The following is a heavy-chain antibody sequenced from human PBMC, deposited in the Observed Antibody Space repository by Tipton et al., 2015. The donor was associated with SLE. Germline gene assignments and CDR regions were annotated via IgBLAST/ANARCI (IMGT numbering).Heavy chain of an antibody. CDR1: GGSISSSRYY. J-gene: IGHJ6*02. CDR3: AREGYYYGSGSYYCAMDV. CDR2: LSDSGST. Sequence: TLSLTCTVSGGSISSSRYYCAWIRQPPGKGLEWIGSLSDSGSTYYNPSLQSRVTISVDTSKNQFSLKLSSVTAADTAVYYCAREGYYYGSGSYYCAMDVWGQGTTVTVSS. D-gene: IGHD3-10*01. V-gene: IGHV4-39*01.